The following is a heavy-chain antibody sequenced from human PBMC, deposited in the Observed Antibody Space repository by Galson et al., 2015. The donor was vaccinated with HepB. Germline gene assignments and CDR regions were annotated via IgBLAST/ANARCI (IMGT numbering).Heavy chain of an antibody. CDR1: GYSFTSYW. CDR2: IYPGDSDT. Sequence: QSGAEVKKPGESLKISCKGSGYSFTSYWIGWVRQMPGKGLEWMGIIYPGDSDTRYSPSFQGQVTISADKSISTAYLQWSSLKASDTAMYYCARQLAAAGTTTNYYGMDVWGQGTTVTVSS. CDR3: ARQLAAAGTTTNYYGMDV. J-gene: IGHJ6*02. V-gene: IGHV5-51*01. D-gene: IGHD6-13*01.